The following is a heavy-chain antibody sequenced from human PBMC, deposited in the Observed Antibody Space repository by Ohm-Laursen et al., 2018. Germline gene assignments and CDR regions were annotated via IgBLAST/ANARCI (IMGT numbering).Heavy chain of an antibody. CDR2: IHNSGST. J-gene: IGHJ4*02. CDR1: GGSISSYY. CDR3: ARRANSAFPYYLDY. Sequence: GTLSLTCTVSGGSISSYYWSWVRQPPGKGLEWIGYIHNSGSTNYNPSLKSRFTIATDTSKNHLPLKLSSVTAADTAVYYCARRANSAFPYYLDYWGQGTLVTVSS. V-gene: IGHV4-59*08. D-gene: IGHD1-26*01.